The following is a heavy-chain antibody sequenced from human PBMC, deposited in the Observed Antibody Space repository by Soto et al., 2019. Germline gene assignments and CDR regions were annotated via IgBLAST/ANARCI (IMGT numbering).Heavy chain of an antibody. V-gene: IGHV4-31*03. CDR3: ARVVAARPPWFDP. D-gene: IGHD6-6*01. J-gene: IGHJ5*02. Sequence: SETLSLTCTVSGGSISSGGYYWSWIRQHPGKGLEWIGCIYYSGSTYYNPSLKSRVTISVDTSKNQFSLKLSSVTAADTAVYYCARVVAARPPWFDPWGQGTLVTVSS. CDR1: GGSISSGGYY. CDR2: IYYSGST.